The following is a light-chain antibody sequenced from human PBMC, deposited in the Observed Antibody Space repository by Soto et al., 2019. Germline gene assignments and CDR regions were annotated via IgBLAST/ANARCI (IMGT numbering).Light chain of an antibody. J-gene: IGKJ1*01. CDR1: QSISTW. Sequence: DIQMTQSPSTLSASVGDRVTITCRASQSISTWLAWYQQEPGKAPKLLIHKASSLQSGVPSGFIGSGSGTDFTLTISSLHPDDFATYYCQQYNSYSPTFGQGTRVEIK. V-gene: IGKV1-5*03. CDR3: QQYNSYSPT. CDR2: KAS.